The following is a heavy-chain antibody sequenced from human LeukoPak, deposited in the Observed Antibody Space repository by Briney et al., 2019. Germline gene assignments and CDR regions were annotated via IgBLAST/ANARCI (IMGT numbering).Heavy chain of an antibody. Sequence: SETLSLTCTVSGGSISSSSYYWSWIRQPAGKGLEWIGRIYTSGSANYNPSLKSRVTISLDTSKNQFSLRLNSVTAADTAVYYCAREGWVVAAGYYYYMDVWGKGTTVTVSS. V-gene: IGHV4-61*02. J-gene: IGHJ6*03. CDR2: IYTSGSA. D-gene: IGHD2-15*01. CDR1: GGSISSSSYY. CDR3: AREGWVVAAGYYYYMDV.